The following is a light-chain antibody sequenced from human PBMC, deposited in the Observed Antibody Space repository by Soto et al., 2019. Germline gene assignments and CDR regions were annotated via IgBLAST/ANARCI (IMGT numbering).Light chain of an antibody. Sequence: EIVLTQSPDTLSLSPGERATLSCRASQRLSSNYLAWYQQIPGQAPRPLIYGASSRVPGIPDRFSGSGSGTDFTLTISRLEPEDFAVYYCQQYGSLPWTFGQGTKVDIK. CDR2: GAS. V-gene: IGKV3-20*01. J-gene: IGKJ1*01. CDR1: QRLSSNY. CDR3: QQYGSLPWT.